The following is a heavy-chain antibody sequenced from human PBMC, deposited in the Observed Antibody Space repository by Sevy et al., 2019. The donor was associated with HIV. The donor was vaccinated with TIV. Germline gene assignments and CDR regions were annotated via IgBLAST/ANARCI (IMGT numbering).Heavy chain of an antibody. V-gene: IGHV3-15*01. CDR2: IQSTTDGGKI. J-gene: IGHJ6*02. CDR1: GFTFSNAW. D-gene: IGHD2-8*02. CDR3: TTDPIILLLVTDGVAV. Sequence: GGSLRLSCVASGFTFSNAWMNWVRQAPGKGLEWVGRIQSTTDGGKIAYAAPVKGRLTISRDDSKNTLYLQMNSLKTEETAVYYCTTDPIILLLVTDGVAVWGHGTTVTVSS.